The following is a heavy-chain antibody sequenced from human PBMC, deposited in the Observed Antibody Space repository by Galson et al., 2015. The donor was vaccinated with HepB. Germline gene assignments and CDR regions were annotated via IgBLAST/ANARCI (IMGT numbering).Heavy chain of an antibody. Sequence: FLRLSCAASGFTDSSHYMSWVRQAPGKGLEWVSVSFSGGSTYYADSVKGRFTISRHSSKNTLYLQMNSLRAEDTAVYYCAYSSSRSHHDYWGQGTLVTVSS. CDR2: SFSGGST. D-gene: IGHD6-13*01. CDR3: AYSSSRSHHDY. V-gene: IGHV3-53*04. J-gene: IGHJ4*02. CDR1: GFTDSSHY.